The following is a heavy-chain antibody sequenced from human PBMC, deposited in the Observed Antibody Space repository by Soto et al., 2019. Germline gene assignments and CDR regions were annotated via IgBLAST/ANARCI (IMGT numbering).Heavy chain of an antibody. CDR3: ERDYGGNAFDI. D-gene: IGHD2-15*01. CDR1: GFTFSSYE. V-gene: IGHV3-48*03. Sequence: GGSLRLSCAASGFTFSSYEMNWVRQAPGKGLEWVSYISSSGSTIYYADSVKGRFTISRDNAKNSLYLQMNSLRAEDTAVYYCERDYGGNAFDIWGQGTMVTVSS. CDR2: ISSSGSTI. J-gene: IGHJ3*02.